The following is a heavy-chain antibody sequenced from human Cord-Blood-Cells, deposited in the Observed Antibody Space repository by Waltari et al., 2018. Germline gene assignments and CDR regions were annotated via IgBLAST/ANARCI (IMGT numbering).Heavy chain of an antibody. CDR3: ARDITMVRGDDAFDI. V-gene: IGHV3-74*01. D-gene: IGHD3-10*01. CDR1: GFTFSSYW. J-gene: IGHJ3*02. Sequence: EVQLVESGGGLVQPGGSRRLSCAASGFTFSSYWMHWVRQAPGKGLVWVSRIKMDWVRQSYADAVKGRFTISRDNAKNTLYLQMNSLRAEDTAVYYCARDITMVRGDDAFDIWGQGTMVTVSS. CDR2: IKMDWVRQ.